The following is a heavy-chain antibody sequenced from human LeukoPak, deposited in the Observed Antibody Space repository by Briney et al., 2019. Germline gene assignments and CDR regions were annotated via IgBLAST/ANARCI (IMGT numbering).Heavy chain of an antibody. CDR1: GDSITSDY. Sequence: PSETLSLTCNVSGDSITSDYWSWIRQSPGKGLEWIGYINYGGNSDYNPSLNSRVTISVNRSKKQVSLKMRSMTAAGTAVYYCARLDCISNTCYNYWAPGALVTVSS. CDR3: ARLDCISNTCYNY. D-gene: IGHD3-10*01. J-gene: IGHJ4*02. V-gene: IGHV4-59*08. CDR2: INYGGNS.